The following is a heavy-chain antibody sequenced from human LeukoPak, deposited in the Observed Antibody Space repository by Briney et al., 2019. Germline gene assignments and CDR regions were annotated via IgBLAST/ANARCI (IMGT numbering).Heavy chain of an antibody. V-gene: IGHV3-30-3*01. CDR2: ISYDGSNK. J-gene: IGHJ6*02. CDR1: GFTFSSYA. CDR3: ARGGYCSGGSCYPGSGGMDV. D-gene: IGHD2-15*01. Sequence: QPGGSLRLSCAASGFTFSSYAMHWVRQAPGKGLEWVAVISYDGSNKYYADSVKGRFTISRENSKNTLYLQMNSLRAEDTAVYYCARGGYCSGGSCYPGSGGMDVWGQGTTVTVSS.